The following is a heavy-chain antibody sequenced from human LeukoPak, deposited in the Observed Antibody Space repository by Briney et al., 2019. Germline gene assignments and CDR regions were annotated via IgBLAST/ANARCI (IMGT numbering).Heavy chain of an antibody. V-gene: IGHV4-30-4*01. CDR2: IYYSGST. CDR1: GGSISSGDYY. CDR3: ARAGGKGIYSYYYGMDV. J-gene: IGHJ6*02. Sequence: SETLSLTCTVSGGSISSGDYYWSWIRQPPGKGLEWIGYIYYSGSTYYNPSLKSRVTISVDTSKNQFSLKLSSVTAADTAVYYCARAGGKGIYSYYYGMDVWGQGTTVTVSS. D-gene: IGHD1-14*01.